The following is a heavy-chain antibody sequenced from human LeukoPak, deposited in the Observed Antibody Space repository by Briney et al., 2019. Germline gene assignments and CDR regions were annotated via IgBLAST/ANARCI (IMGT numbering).Heavy chain of an antibody. D-gene: IGHD1-7*01. CDR2: LYTSESI. CDR1: GGSTTSNYY. V-gene: IGHV4-4*07. Sequence: PSETLSLTCTVSGGSTTSNYYWSWIRQPAGKGLEWIGRLYTSESINYNPSLKSRISMSVDTSKNQFSLKLNSVTTADTAVYYCARGELELRDGFDIWGQGTMVTVSS. CDR3: ARGELELRDGFDI. J-gene: IGHJ3*02.